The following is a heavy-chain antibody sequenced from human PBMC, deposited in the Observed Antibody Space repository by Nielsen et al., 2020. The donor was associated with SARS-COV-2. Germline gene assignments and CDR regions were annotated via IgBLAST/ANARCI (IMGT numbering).Heavy chain of an antibody. CDR1: GFTFSSYS. D-gene: IGHD5-12*01. J-gene: IGHJ4*02. V-gene: IGHV3-21*01. Sequence: LKISCAASGFTFSSYSMNWVRQAPGKGLEWVSSISSSSSYIYYADSVKGRFTISRDNAKNSLYLQMNSLRAEDTAVYYCAGGYSGYVNDYWGQGTLVTVSS. CDR2: ISSSSSYI. CDR3: AGGYSGYVNDY.